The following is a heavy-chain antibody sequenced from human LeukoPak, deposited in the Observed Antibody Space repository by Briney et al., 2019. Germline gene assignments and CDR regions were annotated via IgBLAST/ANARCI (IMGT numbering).Heavy chain of an antibody. CDR2: ISGSGGST. CDR3: VGTTRLRPFDY. V-gene: IGHV3-23*01. J-gene: IGHJ4*02. CDR1: GFTFSSYW. D-gene: IGHD1-14*01. Sequence: VGSLRVSCAASGFTFSSYWMHWVRQAPGKGLEWVSAISGSGGSTYYADSVKGRFTISRDNSKNTLYLQMNSLRAEDTAVYYCVGTTRLRPFDYWGQGTLVTVSS.